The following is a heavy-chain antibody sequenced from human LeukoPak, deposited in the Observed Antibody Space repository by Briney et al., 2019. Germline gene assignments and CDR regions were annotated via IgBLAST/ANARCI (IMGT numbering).Heavy chain of an antibody. CDR2: INPNSGGT. CDR1: GYTFTGYY. Sequence: GASVKVSCKASGYTFTGYYMHWVRQAPGQGLEWMGWINPNSGGTNYAQKFQGWVTMTRDTSISTAYMELSRLRSDDTAVYYCARDAGSGSYYSEYWGQGTLVTVSS. D-gene: IGHD3-10*01. V-gene: IGHV1-2*04. CDR3: ARDAGSGSYYSEY. J-gene: IGHJ4*02.